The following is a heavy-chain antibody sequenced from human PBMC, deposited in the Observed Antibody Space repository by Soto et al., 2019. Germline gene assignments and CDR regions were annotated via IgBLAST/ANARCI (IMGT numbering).Heavy chain of an antibody. D-gene: IGHD2-2*01. Sequence: SETLSLTCPVSGGSISSGCYYWSWLRQHPGKGLEWIGYIYYSGSTYYNPSLKSRVTISVDTSKNQFSLKLSSVTAADTAVYYCARDQCSSTSCYADNWFDPWGQGTLVTVSS. V-gene: IGHV4-31*03. J-gene: IGHJ5*02. CDR2: IYYSGST. CDR1: GGSISSGCYY. CDR3: ARDQCSSTSCYADNWFDP.